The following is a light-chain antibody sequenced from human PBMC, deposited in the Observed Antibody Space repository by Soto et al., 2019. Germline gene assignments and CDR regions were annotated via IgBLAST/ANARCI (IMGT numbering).Light chain of an antibody. CDR1: SSNIGGNS. CDR3: GSWDSSLSAYV. V-gene: IGLV1-51*01. Sequence: QSVLTQPPSVSAAPGQKVTISCSGSSSNIGGNSVSWYQQLPGTAPKLLIYDDNKRPSGIPDRFSGSKSGTSATLGITGFQTGDAADYYCGSWDSSLSAYVFGNGTKVTV. CDR2: DDN. J-gene: IGLJ1*01.